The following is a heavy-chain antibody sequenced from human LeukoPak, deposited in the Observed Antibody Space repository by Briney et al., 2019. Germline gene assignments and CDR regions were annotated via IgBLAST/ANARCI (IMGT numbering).Heavy chain of an antibody. D-gene: IGHD3-3*01. CDR2: INHSGTT. CDR1: GGSFSGYY. J-gene: IGHJ4*02. CDR3: ASSLSRFLEWLLPFDY. Sequence: KPSETLSLTCAVYGGSFSGYYWSWIRQPPGKGLEWIGEINHSGTTNYNPSLKSRVTISVDTSKNQFSLKLSSVTAADTAVYYCASSLSRFLEWLLPFDYWGQGTLVTVSS. V-gene: IGHV4-34*01.